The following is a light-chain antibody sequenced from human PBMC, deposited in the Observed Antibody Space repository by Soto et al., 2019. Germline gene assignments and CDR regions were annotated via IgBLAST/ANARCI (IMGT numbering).Light chain of an antibody. CDR3: QQRSNWPPYT. CDR1: QSVSSY. J-gene: IGKJ2*01. V-gene: IGKV3-11*01. Sequence: EIVLTQSPATLSLSPGERATLSCRASQSVSSYLAWYQQKPGHAPRLLIYDASNSATGIPARFSGSESGTDFTHTITSQEPEDFAVYYCQQRSNWPPYTFGHGTKLEIK. CDR2: DAS.